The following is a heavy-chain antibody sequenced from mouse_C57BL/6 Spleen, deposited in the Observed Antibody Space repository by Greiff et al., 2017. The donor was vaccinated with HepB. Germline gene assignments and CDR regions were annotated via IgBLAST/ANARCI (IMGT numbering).Heavy chain of an antibody. V-gene: IGHV1-81*01. CDR3: ARGNYDHYFDY. D-gene: IGHD2-4*01. Sequence: QVQLKQSGAELARPGASVKLSCKASGYTFTSYGISWVKQRTGQGLEWIGEIYPRSGNTYYNEKFKGKATLTADKSSSTAYMELRSLTSEDSAVYFCARGNYDHYFDYWGQGTTLTVSS. CDR2: IYPRSGNT. J-gene: IGHJ2*01. CDR1: GYTFTSYG.